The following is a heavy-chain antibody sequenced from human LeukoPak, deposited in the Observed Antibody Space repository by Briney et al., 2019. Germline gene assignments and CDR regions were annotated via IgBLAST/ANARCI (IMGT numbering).Heavy chain of an antibody. CDR1: GFTFRNYV. CDR2: TSSDLNVK. V-gene: IGHV3-30-3*01. J-gene: IGHJ4*02. D-gene: IGHD3-10*01. Sequence: GGSLRLSCAASGFTFRNYVIHWVRQAPGKGLEWVAVTSSDLNVKLYADSVKGRFTISRDNSRSTLYLQMNSLRPEDTAIYHCAREGYYGSGSPPSLYFDYWGQGTLVTVSS. CDR3: AREGYYGSGSPPSLYFDY.